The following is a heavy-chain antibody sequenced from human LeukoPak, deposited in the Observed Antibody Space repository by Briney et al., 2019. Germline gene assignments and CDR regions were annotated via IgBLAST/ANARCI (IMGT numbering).Heavy chain of an antibody. Sequence: SETLSLTCAVYGGSFSGYYWSWIRQPPGKGLEWIGEINHSGSTNYNPSLKSRVTISVDTSKNQFSLKLSSVTAADTAVYYCARGPSVLRYFGWLLYPGNYFDYWGQGTLVTVSS. D-gene: IGHD3-9*01. V-gene: IGHV4-34*01. CDR2: INHSGST. CDR3: ARGPSVLRYFGWLLYPGNYFDY. CDR1: GGSFSGYY. J-gene: IGHJ4*02.